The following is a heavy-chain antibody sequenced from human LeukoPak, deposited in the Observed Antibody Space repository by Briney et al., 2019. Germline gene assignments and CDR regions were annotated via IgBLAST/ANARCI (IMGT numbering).Heavy chain of an antibody. J-gene: IGHJ6*02. V-gene: IGHV4-59*06. CDR2: IYYSGST. CDR3: ARVVAAYYYYYYGMDV. Sequence: SETLSLTCTVSGGSISSYYWSWIRQPPGKGLEWIGYIYYSGSTYYNPSLKSRVTISVDTSKNQFSLKLSSVTAADTAVYYCARVVAAYYYYYYGMDVWGQGTTVTVSS. CDR1: GGSISSYY. D-gene: IGHD2-15*01.